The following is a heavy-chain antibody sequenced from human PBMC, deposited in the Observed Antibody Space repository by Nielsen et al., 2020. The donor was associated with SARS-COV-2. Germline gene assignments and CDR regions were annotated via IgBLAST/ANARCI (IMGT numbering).Heavy chain of an antibody. D-gene: IGHD1-26*01. CDR1: GGSFSGYY. CDR2: ISPGGSTI. V-gene: IGHV3-11*04. J-gene: IGHJ4*02. Sequence: LSLTCAVYGGSFSGYYWSWIRQAPGKGLEWVSYISPGGSTIYYADSVKGRFTLSRDNAENSLYLQMNSLRAEDTAVYYCARAVGFDYWGQGTLVTVSS. CDR3: ARAVGFDY.